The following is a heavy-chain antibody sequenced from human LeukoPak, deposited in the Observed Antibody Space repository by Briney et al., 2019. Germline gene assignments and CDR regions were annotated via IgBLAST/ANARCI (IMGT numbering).Heavy chain of an antibody. V-gene: IGHV3-23*01. CDR2: ISGSGGST. CDR3: AKAPPYYYGSGSYYTRNYFDY. CDR1: GFTFSSYA. D-gene: IGHD3-10*01. J-gene: IGHJ4*02. Sequence: GGSLRLSCAASGFTFSSYAMHWVRQAPGKGLEWVSAISGSGGSTYYADSVKGRFTISRDNSKNTLYLQMNSLRAEDTAVYYCAKAPPYYYGSGSYYTRNYFDYWGQGTLVTVSS.